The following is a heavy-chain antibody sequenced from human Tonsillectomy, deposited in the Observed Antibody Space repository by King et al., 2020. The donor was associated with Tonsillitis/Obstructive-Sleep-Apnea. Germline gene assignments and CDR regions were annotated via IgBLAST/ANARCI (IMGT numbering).Heavy chain of an antibody. Sequence: QLVQSGAEVKKPGASVKVSCKASGYTFTSYYMHWVRQAPGQGLEWMGIINPSSSSTSYAQKVQGRVTMTRDTATTTVYMELSSLRSEDTAVYYCARGDEPGERGFDYWGQGTLVTVSS. D-gene: IGHD1-1*01. J-gene: IGHJ4*02. CDR2: INPSSSST. V-gene: IGHV1-46*01. CDR1: GYTFTSYY. CDR3: ARGDEPGERGFDY.